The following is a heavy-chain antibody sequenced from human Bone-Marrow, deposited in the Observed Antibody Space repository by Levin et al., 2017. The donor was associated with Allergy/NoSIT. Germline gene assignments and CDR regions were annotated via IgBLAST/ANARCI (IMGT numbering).Heavy chain of an antibody. Sequence: GGSLRLSCAASGFTFSSYAMHWVRQAPGKGLEWVAVISYDGSNKYYADSVKGRFTISRDNSKNTLYLQMNSLRAEDTAVYYCASTPDVAVAGIFFDYWGQGTLVTVSS. CDR3: ASTPDVAVAGIFFDY. D-gene: IGHD6-19*01. CDR2: ISYDGSNK. CDR1: GFTFSSYA. J-gene: IGHJ4*02. V-gene: IGHV3-30-3*01.